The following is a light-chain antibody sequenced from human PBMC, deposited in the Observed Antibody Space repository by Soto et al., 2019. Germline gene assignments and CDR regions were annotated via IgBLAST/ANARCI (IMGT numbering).Light chain of an antibody. Sequence: IQLTQSPSSLSASVGDRVTITCRASQSISTYLNWYQQKSGNAPKLLIYDVSTLQTGVPSRFSGSGSGTDFTLTISSLQPEDFATYYCQQSYISPRTFGQGTKVDIK. CDR1: QSISTY. CDR3: QQSYISPRT. CDR2: DVS. J-gene: IGKJ1*01. V-gene: IGKV1-39*01.